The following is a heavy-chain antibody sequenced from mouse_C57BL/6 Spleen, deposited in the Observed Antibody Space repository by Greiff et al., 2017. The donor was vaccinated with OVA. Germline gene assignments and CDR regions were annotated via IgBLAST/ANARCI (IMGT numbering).Heavy chain of an antibody. J-gene: IGHJ2*01. V-gene: IGHV3-6*01. CDR2: ISYDGSN. CDR3: AREDYYYGKDFDY. Sequence: EVQLQESGPGLVKPSQSLSLTCSVTGYSITSGYYWNWIRQFPGNKLEWMGYISYDGSNNYNPSLKNRISITRDTSKNQFFLKLNSVTTEDTATYYCAREDYYYGKDFDYWGQGTTLTVSS. CDR1: GYSITSGYY. D-gene: IGHD1-1*01.